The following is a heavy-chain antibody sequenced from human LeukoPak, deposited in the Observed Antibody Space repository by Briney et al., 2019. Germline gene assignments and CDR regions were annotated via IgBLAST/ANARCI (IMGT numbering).Heavy chain of an antibody. J-gene: IGHJ4*02. CDR1: GYTFTGYY. D-gene: IGHD5-18*01. Sequence: SVRVSSKASGYTFTGYYMHWVRQAPGQGLEWMGWINPNSGGTNYAQKFQGRVTMTRDTSISTAYMELSRLRSDDTAVYYCARDQLGFSVDYWGQGTLVTVSS. CDR3: ARDQLGFSVDY. CDR2: INPNSGGT. V-gene: IGHV1-2*02.